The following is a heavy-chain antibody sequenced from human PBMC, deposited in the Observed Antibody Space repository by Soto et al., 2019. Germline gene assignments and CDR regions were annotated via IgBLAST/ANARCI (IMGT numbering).Heavy chain of an antibody. Sequence: GESLKISCKGSGYSFTSYWISWVRQMPGKGLEWMGRIDPSDSYTNYSPSFQGHVTISADKSISTAYLQWSSLKASDTAMYYCARHRGSGWIYYYYGMDVWGQGTTVTVSS. CDR1: GYSFTSYW. CDR3: ARHRGSGWIYYYYGMDV. D-gene: IGHD6-19*01. CDR2: IDPSDSYT. V-gene: IGHV5-10-1*01. J-gene: IGHJ6*02.